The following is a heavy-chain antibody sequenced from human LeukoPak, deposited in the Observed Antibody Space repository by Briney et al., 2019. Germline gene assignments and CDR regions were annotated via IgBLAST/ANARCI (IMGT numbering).Heavy chain of an antibody. D-gene: IGHD3-3*01. CDR1: GYTFTSYD. J-gene: IGHJ4*02. CDR3: ARDHRGVRFLEWLPLGYFDY. V-gene: IGHV1-8*01. Sequence: GASVKVSCKASGYTFTSYDINWVRQATGQGLEWMGWMNPNSGNTGYAQKFRGRVTMTRNTSISTAYMELRSLRSDDTAVYYCARDHRGVRFLEWLPLGYFDYWGQGTLVTVSS. CDR2: MNPNSGNT.